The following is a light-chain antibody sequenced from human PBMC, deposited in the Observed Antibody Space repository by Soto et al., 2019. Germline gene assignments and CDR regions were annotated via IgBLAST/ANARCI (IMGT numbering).Light chain of an antibody. CDR1: QSISSSY. J-gene: IGKJ2*01. CDR3: QQYGSSPYT. CDR2: GTS. Sequence: ETVLTQSPGTLSLSPGERATLSCRASQSISSSYLAWYQQKPGKAPRLLIYGTSNRATGIPDRFSGSGSGTDFTLTISRLEPEDFAVYFCQQYGSSPYTFGQGTKVEI. V-gene: IGKV3-20*01.